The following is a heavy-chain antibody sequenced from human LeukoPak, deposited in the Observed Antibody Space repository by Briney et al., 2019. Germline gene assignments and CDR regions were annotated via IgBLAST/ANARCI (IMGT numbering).Heavy chain of an antibody. D-gene: IGHD5-24*01. J-gene: IGHJ6*03. CDR2: IYYSGST. CDR3: ARGLQTNYHYYYYMDV. Sequence: SETLSLTCTVSGGSISSYYWSWIRQPAGKGLEWIGYIYYSGSTYYNPSLKSRVTISVDTSKNQFSLKLSSVTAADTAVYYCARGLQTNYHYYYYMDVWGKGTTVTVSS. V-gene: IGHV4-59*06. CDR1: GGSISSYY.